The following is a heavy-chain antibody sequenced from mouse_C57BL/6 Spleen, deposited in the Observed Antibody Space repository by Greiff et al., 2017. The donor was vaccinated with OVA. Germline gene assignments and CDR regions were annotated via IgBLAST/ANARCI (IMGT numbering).Heavy chain of an antibody. Sequence: QVQLQQPGAELVRPGSSVKLSCKASGYTFTSYWMHWVKQRPIQGLEWIGNIDPSDSETHYNQKFKDKATLTVDKSSSTAYMQLSSLTSEDSAVYYCARRGYYDGYAMDYWGQGTSVTVSS. CDR3: ARRGYYDGYAMDY. V-gene: IGHV1-52*01. CDR1: GYTFTSYW. D-gene: IGHD1-1*01. J-gene: IGHJ4*01. CDR2: IDPSDSET.